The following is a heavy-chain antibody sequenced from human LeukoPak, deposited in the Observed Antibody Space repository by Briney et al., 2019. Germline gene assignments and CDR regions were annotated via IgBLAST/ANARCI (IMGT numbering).Heavy chain of an antibody. J-gene: IGHJ3*02. CDR1: GGSISSSSYY. D-gene: IGHD1-26*01. V-gene: IGHV4-39*01. CDR2: LSYSGST. CDR3: ARHVRTYLRGGAFDI. Sequence: SETLSLTCTVSGGSISSSSYYWGWIRQPPGKGLEWIGSLSYSGSTYYNPSLKSRVTISVGTSRTHFSLRLSSVTAADTAVYYCARHVRTYLRGGAFDIWGQGTLVTVSS.